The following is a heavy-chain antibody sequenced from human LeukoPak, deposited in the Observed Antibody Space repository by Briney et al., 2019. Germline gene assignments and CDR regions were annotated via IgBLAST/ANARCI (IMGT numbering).Heavy chain of an antibody. CDR1: GFTFSSYG. J-gene: IGHJ4*02. D-gene: IGHD1-26*01. V-gene: IGHV3-30*18. CDR2: ISYDGSNK. Sequence: GRSLRLSCAAPGFTFSSYGMHWVRQAPGKGLEWVAVISYDGSNKYYADSVKGRFTISRDNSKNTLYLQMNSLRAEDTALYYCAKDIRSSEGFDYWGQGTLVTVSS. CDR3: AKDIRSSEGFDY.